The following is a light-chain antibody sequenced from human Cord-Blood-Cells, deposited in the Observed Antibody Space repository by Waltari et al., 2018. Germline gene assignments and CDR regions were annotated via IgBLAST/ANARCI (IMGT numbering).Light chain of an antibody. CDR1: QSVLYSSNNKNY. V-gene: IGKV4-1*01. Sequence: DIVMTQSPDSLAVSLGERATINCKSSQSVLYSSNNKNYLAWYQQKPGQPPKLLIYWASTRESGVPDRFSGDGSGIYFTLTISGLQAEDVAVYYCQQYYSTPYTFGQGTKLEIK. CDR2: WAS. J-gene: IGKJ2*01. CDR3: QQYYSTPYT.